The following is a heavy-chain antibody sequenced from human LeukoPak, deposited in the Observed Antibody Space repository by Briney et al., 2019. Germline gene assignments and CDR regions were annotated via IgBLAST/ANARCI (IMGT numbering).Heavy chain of an antibody. D-gene: IGHD3-10*01. CDR1: GGSFSGYY. CDR3: ARHPVMSYHRRAGGFDY. V-gene: IGHV4-34*01. Sequence: SETLSLTCAVYGGSFSGYYWSWIRQPPGKGLEWIGEINHSGSTNYNPSLKSRVTISVDTSKNQFSLKLSSVTAADTAVYYCARHPVMSYHRRAGGFDYWGQGTLVTVSS. J-gene: IGHJ4*02. CDR2: INHSGST.